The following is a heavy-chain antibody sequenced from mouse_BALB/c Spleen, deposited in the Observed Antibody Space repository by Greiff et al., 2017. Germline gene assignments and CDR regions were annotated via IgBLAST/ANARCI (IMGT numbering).Heavy chain of an antibody. J-gene: IGHJ4*01. CDR2: IYPGNVNT. V-gene: IGHV1S56*01. D-gene: IGHD4-1*01. Sequence: VQLQQSGPELVKPGASVRISCKASGYTFTSYYIHWVKQRPGQGLEWIGWIYPGNVNTKYNEKFKGKATLTADKSSSTAYMQLSSLTSEDSAVYFCARSNWDVGAMDDWGQGTSVTVSS. CDR1: GYTFTSYY. CDR3: ARSNWDVGAMDD.